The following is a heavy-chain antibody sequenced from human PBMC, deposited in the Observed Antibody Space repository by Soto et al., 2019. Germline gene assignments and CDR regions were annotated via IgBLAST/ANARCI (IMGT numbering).Heavy chain of an antibody. CDR1: GCKFVDYC. V-gene: IGHV3-9*01. CDR2: ISWNSGSI. D-gene: IGHD5-18*01. Sequence: PGVSMRVSRTAAGCKFVDYCGRWVRKEPGKGLEWVSGISWNSGSIGYADSVKGRFTISRDNAKNSLYLQMNSLRAEDTALYYCAKDILGYSYGFDYWGQGTLVTVSS. CDR3: AKDILGYSYGFDY. J-gene: IGHJ4*02.